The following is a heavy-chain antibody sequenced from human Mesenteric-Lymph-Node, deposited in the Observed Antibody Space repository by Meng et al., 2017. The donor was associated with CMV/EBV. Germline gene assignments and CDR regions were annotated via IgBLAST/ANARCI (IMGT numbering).Heavy chain of an antibody. CDR2: VQGTNTDT. J-gene: IGHJ4*02. D-gene: IGHD3-3*01. Sequence: GESLKISCAASGFTFSSYSMNWVRQAPGKGPEWVSTVQGTNTDTYYADRVKGRFTISRDNSRSTLFLQMTNLRAEDTATYFCARYYDFWGGSSNVYFFDYWGQGALVTVSS. V-gene: IGHV3-21*04. CDR1: GFTFSSYS. CDR3: ARYYDFWGGSSNVYFFDY.